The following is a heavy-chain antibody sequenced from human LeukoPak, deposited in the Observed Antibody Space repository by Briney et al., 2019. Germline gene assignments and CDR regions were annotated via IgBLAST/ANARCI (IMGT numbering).Heavy chain of an antibody. CDR1: GGSFSGYY. J-gene: IGHJ4*02. CDR3: ARGTRYCSSTSCSDYFDY. Sequence: SETLSLTCAVYGGSFSGYYWSWIRQPPGKGLEWIGEINHSGSTNYNPSLKSRVTISVDTSKNQFSLKLSSVTAADTAVYYCARGTRYCSSTSCSDYFDYWGQGTLVTVSS. V-gene: IGHV4-34*01. CDR2: INHSGST. D-gene: IGHD2-2*01.